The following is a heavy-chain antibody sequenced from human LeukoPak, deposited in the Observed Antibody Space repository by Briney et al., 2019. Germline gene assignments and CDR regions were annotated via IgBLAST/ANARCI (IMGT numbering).Heavy chain of an antibody. V-gene: IGHV7-4-1*02. D-gene: IGHD3-10*01. CDR3: ARRSMVQHLDV. J-gene: IGHJ6*04. CDR1: GYTFTNYA. CDR2: INTNTGNP. Sequence: ASVKVSCKDSGYTFTNYAMNWVRQAPGQGLEWMGWINTNTGNPTYAQGFTGRFVFSLDSSVSTAYLQISSLKAEDTAMYYCARRSMVQHLDVWGKGTTVTVSS.